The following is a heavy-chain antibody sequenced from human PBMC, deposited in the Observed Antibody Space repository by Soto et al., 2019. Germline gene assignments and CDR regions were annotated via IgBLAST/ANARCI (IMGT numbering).Heavy chain of an antibody. D-gene: IGHD3-22*01. CDR3: EKQYYYDSSGLFDP. V-gene: IGHV3-23*01. J-gene: IGHJ5*02. CDR2: ISGSGGIT. CDR1: GFTFSSYA. Sequence: GSLRLSFAASGFTFSSYAMSWVRQAPGKGLEWVSAISGSGGITYYADCVKGRFTISRDNSKNTLYLQMNSLRAEDTAVYYCEKQYYYDSSGLFDPWGQGTLVTV.